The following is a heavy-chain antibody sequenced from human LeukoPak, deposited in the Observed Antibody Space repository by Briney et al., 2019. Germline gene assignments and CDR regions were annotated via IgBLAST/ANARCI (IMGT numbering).Heavy chain of an antibody. CDR2: IYYSGST. Sequence: LSETLSLTCTVSGDSISSYYWSWIRQPPGKGLEWIGYIYYSGSTNYNPSLKSRVTISVDTSKNQFSLKLSSVTAADTAVYYCARMDEGSFDCWGQGTLVTVSS. CDR3: ARMDEGSFDC. CDR1: GDSISSYY. V-gene: IGHV4-59*08. D-gene: IGHD2-2*03. J-gene: IGHJ4*02.